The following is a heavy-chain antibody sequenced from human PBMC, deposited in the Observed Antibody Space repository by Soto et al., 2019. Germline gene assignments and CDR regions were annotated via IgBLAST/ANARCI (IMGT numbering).Heavy chain of an antibody. V-gene: IGHV4-30-2*01. CDR2: IYHSGST. D-gene: IGHD3-3*01. J-gene: IGHJ4*02. CDR3: ARGRQFDFWSGYPDY. CDR1: GGSISSGGYS. Sequence: PSETLSLTCAVSGGSISSGGYSWSWIRQPPGKGLEWIGYIYHSGSTYYTPSLKSRVTISVDRSKNQFSLKLSSVTAADTAVYYCARGRQFDFWSGYPDYWGQGTLVTVSS.